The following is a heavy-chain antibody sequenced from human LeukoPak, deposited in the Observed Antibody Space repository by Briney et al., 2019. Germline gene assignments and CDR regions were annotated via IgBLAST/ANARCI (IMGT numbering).Heavy chain of an antibody. Sequence: GGSLRLSCAASGFTFSSYSMNWVRQAPGKGLEWVSSISSSSYIYYADSVKGRFTISRDNAKNSLYLQMNSLRAEDTTVYYCARASSSSWDYWGQGTLVTVSS. CDR1: GFTFSSYS. CDR2: ISSSSYI. J-gene: IGHJ4*02. V-gene: IGHV3-21*01. D-gene: IGHD2-2*01. CDR3: ARASSSSWDY.